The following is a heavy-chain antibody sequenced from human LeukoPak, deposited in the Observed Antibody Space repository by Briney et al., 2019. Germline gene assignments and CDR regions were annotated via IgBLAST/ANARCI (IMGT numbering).Heavy chain of an antibody. CDR2: ISGSGGST. CDR3: AKDNDILTGRDY. V-gene: IGHV3-23*01. J-gene: IGHJ4*02. CDR1: GFTFSSYA. D-gene: IGHD3-9*01. Sequence: GGSLRLSCAASGFTFSSYAMSWVRQAPGKGLEWVSAISGSGGSTYYADSVKGRFTISRDNSKNTLYLQMNSVRAEDTAVYYCAKDNDILTGRDYWGQRTLVTVSS.